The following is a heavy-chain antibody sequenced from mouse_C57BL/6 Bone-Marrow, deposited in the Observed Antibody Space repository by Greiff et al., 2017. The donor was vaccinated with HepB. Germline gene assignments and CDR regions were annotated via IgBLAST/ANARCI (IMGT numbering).Heavy chain of an antibody. CDR1: GYTFTSYW. J-gene: IGHJ4*01. V-gene: IGHV1-50*01. D-gene: IGHD6-1*01. CDR2: IDLSDSYT. Sequence: VQLQQPGAELVKPGASVKLSCKASGYTFTSYWMQWVKQRPGQGLEWIGEIDLSDSYTNYNQKFKGKATLTVDTSSSTAYMQLSSLTSEDSAVYYCARSSLYSYAMDYWGQGTSVTVSS. CDR3: ARSSLYSYAMDY.